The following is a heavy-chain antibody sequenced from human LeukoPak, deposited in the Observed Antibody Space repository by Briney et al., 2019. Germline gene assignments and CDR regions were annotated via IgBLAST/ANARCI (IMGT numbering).Heavy chain of an antibody. D-gene: IGHD3-22*01. CDR2: INHSGST. V-gene: IGHV4-34*01. J-gene: IGHJ5*02. CDR1: GGSFSGYY. CDR3: ARSRRRVIVTRQINWFDP. Sequence: SETLSLTCAVYGGSFSGYYWSWIRQPPGKGLEWIGEINHSGSTNYNPSLKSRVTISVDTSKNQFSLKLSSVTATDTAVYYCARSRRRVIVTRQINWFDPWGQGTLVTVSS.